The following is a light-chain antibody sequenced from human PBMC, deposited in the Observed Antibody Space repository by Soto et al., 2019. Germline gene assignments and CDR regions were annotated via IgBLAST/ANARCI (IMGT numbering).Light chain of an antibody. CDR1: QGVSSN. CDR2: GAS. J-gene: IGKJ1*01. CDR3: QQYNNWPPRGT. V-gene: IGKV3-15*01. Sequence: EIVLTQSPATLSVSPGERATLSCRASQGVSSNLAWYQQKPGQGPRLLIYGASTRATGIPARFSGSGSGTEFTLNISSLQPEDFALYYCQQYNNWPPRGTFGQGTRWISN.